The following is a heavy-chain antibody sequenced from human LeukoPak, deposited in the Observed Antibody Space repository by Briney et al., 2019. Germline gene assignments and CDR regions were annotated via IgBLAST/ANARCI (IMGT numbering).Heavy chain of an antibody. D-gene: IGHD3-22*01. Sequence: PGGSLRLSCAASGFTFSSYAMHWVRQAPGKGLEWVAVISYDGSNKYYADSVKGRFTISRDNSKNTLHLQMNSLRAEDTAVYYCAKSFGSTLIVETDAFHIWGQGTMVTVSS. CDR1: GFTFSSYA. CDR3: AKSFGSTLIVETDAFHI. J-gene: IGHJ3*02. V-gene: IGHV3-30*04. CDR2: ISYDGSNK.